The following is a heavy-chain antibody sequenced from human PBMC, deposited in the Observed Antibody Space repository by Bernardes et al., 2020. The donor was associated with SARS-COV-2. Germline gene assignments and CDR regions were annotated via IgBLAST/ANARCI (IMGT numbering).Heavy chain of an antibody. CDR2: IYYSGST. Sequence: SETLSLTCSVSGGSIRYYYWSWIRQPPGKGLEWIGSIYYSGSTKNNPSLKSRVTMSTDTSKNQFSLRLSSVTAIDTAVYYCARHVKDCTNGVCQTYYYYAMDVWGQGTTVTVSS. CDR3: ARHVKDCTNGVCQTYYYYAMDV. CDR1: GGSIRYYY. D-gene: IGHD2-8*01. J-gene: IGHJ6*02. V-gene: IGHV4-59*08.